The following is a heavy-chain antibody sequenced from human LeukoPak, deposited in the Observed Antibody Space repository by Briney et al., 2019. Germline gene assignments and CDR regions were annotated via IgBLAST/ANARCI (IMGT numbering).Heavy chain of an antibody. CDR1: GYTFTSYD. CDR3: ARGLVVVPAAMLGY. D-gene: IGHD2-2*01. V-gene: IGHV1-8*02. J-gene: IGHJ4*02. Sequence: ASVKVSCKASGYTFTSYDINWVRQSTGQGLEWMGWMNPNSGNTGYAQKFQGRVTMTRDTSISTDYMELSRLRSDDTAVYYCARGLVVVPAAMLGYWGQGTLVTVSS. CDR2: MNPNSGNT.